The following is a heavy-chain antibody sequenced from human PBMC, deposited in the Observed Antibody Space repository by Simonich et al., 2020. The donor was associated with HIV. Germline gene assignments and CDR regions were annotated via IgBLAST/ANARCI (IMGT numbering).Heavy chain of an antibody. CDR3: AHLYDSSGYYYVFFQH. V-gene: IGHV2-5*01. CDR1: GFSLSTSGVG. Sequence: ITLRESGPPLVNPTQTLTLTCTFSGFSLSTSGVGVSWIRQPPAKALEWLALIHWNDYKSYIPSLKSRLTITKDTSKNQVVLTMTNMDPVDTATYYCAHLYDSSGYYYVFFQHWGQGTLVTVSS. D-gene: IGHD3-22*01. CDR2: IHWNDYK. J-gene: IGHJ1*01.